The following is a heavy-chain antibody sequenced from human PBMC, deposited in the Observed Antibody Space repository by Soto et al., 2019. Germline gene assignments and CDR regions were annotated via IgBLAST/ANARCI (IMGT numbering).Heavy chain of an antibody. CDR2: ISSSSSYI. J-gene: IGHJ6*02. Sequence: GGSLRLSCAASGFTFSSYSMNWVRQAPGKGLEWVSSISSSSSYIYYADSVKGRFTISRDNAKNSLYLQMNSLRAEDTAVYYCARDWDIVVVPAASRDYYYGMDVWGQGTTVTVSS. CDR3: ARDWDIVVVPAASRDYYYGMDV. V-gene: IGHV3-21*01. CDR1: GFTFSSYS. D-gene: IGHD2-2*01.